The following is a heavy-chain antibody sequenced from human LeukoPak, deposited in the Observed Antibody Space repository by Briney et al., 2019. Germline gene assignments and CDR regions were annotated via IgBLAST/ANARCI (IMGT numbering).Heavy chain of an antibody. V-gene: IGHV1-2*02. D-gene: IGHD3-10*01. Sequence: ASVKVSCKASGYTFTGYYMHWVRQAPGQGLEWMGWINPNSGGTNYAQKFQGRVTMTRDTSISTAYMEPSRLRSDDTAVYYCARSAGVRGVIDFYFDYWGQGTLVTVSS. CDR2: INPNSGGT. CDR3: ARSAGVRGVIDFYFDY. J-gene: IGHJ4*02. CDR1: GYTFTGYY.